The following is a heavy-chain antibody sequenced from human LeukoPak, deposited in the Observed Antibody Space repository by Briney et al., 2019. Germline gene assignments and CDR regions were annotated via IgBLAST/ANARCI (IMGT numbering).Heavy chain of an antibody. J-gene: IGHJ5*02. Sequence: GGSLRLSCAASGLTFSSYEMNWVRQAPGKGLEWVSYISSSGSTIYYADSVKGRFTISRDNAKNSLYLQMNSLRAEDTAVYYCARYAGRARDILTGPNWFDPWGQGTLVTVPS. CDR2: ISSSGSTI. V-gene: IGHV3-48*03. CDR1: GLTFSSYE. CDR3: ARYAGRARDILTGPNWFDP. D-gene: IGHD3-9*01.